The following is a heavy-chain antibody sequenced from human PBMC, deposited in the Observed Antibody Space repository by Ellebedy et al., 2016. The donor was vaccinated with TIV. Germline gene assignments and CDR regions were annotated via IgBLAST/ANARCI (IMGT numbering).Heavy chain of an antibody. D-gene: IGHD6-13*01. V-gene: IGHV4-59*08. CDR2: IYYSGST. CDR3: ARHGVYSSSSYSFDY. J-gene: IGHJ4*02. CDR1: GGSISSYY. Sequence: SETLSLTCTVSGGSISSYYWSWIRQPPGKGLEWIGYIYYSGSTNYNPSLKSRVTISVDTSKNQFSLKLSSVTAADTAVYYCARHGVYSSSSYSFDYWGQGTLVTVSS.